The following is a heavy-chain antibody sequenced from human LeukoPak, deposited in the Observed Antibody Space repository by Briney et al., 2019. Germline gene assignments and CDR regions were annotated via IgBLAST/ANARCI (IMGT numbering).Heavy chain of an antibody. CDR3: AKSIWPQGSRTYDF. Sequence: HPGGSLRLSCAASGFTFSSYAMSWVRQAPGKGLEWVSDIFGSGTYYADSVKGRVTVSRDNSKNALYLQMNSLRAEDTAVYYRAKSIWPQGSRTYDFWGQGVLVTVSS. CDR2: IFGSGT. D-gene: IGHD2-2*01. J-gene: IGHJ4*02. V-gene: IGHV3-23*01. CDR1: GFTFSSYA.